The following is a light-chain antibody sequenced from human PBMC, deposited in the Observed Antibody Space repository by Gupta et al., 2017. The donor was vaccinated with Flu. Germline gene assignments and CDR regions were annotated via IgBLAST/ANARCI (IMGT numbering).Light chain of an antibody. CDR1: QSVSSSY. V-gene: IGKV3-20*01. J-gene: IGKJ1*01. CDR2: GAS. CDR3: PQYGSSLWT. Sequence: SPRERATLSCRASQSVSSSYLAWYQLKPGQAPRLLIYGASSRATGIPDRFSCSGSGTDFTLTISRLEPEDFAVYYCPQYGSSLWTFGQRTKV.